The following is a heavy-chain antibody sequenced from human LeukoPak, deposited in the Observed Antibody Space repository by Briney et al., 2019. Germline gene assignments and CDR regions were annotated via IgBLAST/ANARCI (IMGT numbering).Heavy chain of an antibody. J-gene: IGHJ5*02. V-gene: IGHV3-23*01. CDR1: GFTFSNYA. Sequence: GGTLRLSCVVSGFTFSNYAMSWVRQAPGKGLEWVSVISGTGGSTDHADSVKGRFTISRDNSRNTVYLQMNSLRAEDTAVYYCAKGPFSYYDSSGYNYYDLWGQGTLVTVSS. CDR3: AKGPFSYYDSSGYNYYDL. CDR2: ISGTGGST. D-gene: IGHD3-22*01.